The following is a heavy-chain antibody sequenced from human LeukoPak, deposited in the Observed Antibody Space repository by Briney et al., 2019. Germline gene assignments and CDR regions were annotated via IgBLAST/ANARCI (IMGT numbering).Heavy chain of an antibody. CDR3: ARLTEGYYYYYMDV. CDR1: GGSISSYY. D-gene: IGHD3-9*01. V-gene: IGHV4-59*12. CDR2: IYYSGST. Sequence: SETLSLTCTVSGGSISSYYWSWIRQPPGKGLEWIGYIYYSGSTNYNPSLKSRVTISVDTSKNQFSLKLSSVTAADTAVYYCARLTEGYYYYYMDVWGKGTTVTVSS. J-gene: IGHJ6*03.